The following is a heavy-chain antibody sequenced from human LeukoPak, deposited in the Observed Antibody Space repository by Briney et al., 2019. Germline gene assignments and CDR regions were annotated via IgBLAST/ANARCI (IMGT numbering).Heavy chain of an antibody. CDR1: GFTFLRHG. D-gene: IGHD4-17*01. Sequence: GGSLRLSCAASGFTFLRHGMTWFRQAPGKGLEWVSGISASGGATYYADSVKGRFSISRDNSKNTLYLQMNSLKAEDAALYYCAKGNYGEKIDYWGPGTLVTVSS. CDR2: ISASGGAT. V-gene: IGHV3-23*01. J-gene: IGHJ4*02. CDR3: AKGNYGEKIDY.